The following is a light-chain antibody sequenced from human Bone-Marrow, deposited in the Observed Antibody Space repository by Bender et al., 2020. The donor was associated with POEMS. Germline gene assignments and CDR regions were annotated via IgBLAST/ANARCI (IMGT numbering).Light chain of an antibody. J-gene: IGLJ3*02. V-gene: IGLV2-14*02. CDR1: SSDVGTYNL. Sequence: QSALAQPASVSGSPGQSITISCTGASSDVGTYNLVSWYQQHPGKAPKLMTYDVFNRPSGVSNRFSGSKSGNTASLAISGLQSEDEADYYCAVWDDSLNGWVFGGGTKLTVL. CDR2: DVF. CDR3: AVWDDSLNGWV.